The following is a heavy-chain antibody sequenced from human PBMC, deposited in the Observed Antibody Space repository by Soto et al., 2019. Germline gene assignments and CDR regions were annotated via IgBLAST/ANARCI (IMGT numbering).Heavy chain of an antibody. CDR1: GFTFSSYW. V-gene: IGHV3-7*04. Sequence: EVQLVESGGGLVQPGGSLRLSCTASGFTFSSYWMSWVRQAPGKGLEWVANIKQDGSEKWYVDSVKGRFTISRDNAKNSLHLQMNSLRGEDTAVYYCARGDYYDTSGPFSDAFDVWGQGTMVTVFS. J-gene: IGHJ3*01. CDR3: ARGDYYDTSGPFSDAFDV. CDR2: IKQDGSEK. D-gene: IGHD3-22*01.